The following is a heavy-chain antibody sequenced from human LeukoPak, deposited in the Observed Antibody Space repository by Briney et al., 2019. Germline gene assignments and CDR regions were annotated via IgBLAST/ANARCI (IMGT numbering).Heavy chain of an antibody. CDR3: AVLGAGTDAFDI. V-gene: IGHV3-30-3*01. J-gene: IGHJ3*02. CDR2: RSYDGSNK. CDR1: GFTFSSYA. D-gene: IGHD1-1*01. Sequence: GGSLRLSCAASGFTFSSYAMHLVRQAPGKGLEWMAVRSYDGSNKYYADSVKGRFTISRDNSKNTLYLQMNSLRAEDTAVYYCAVLGAGTDAFDIWGQGTMVTVSS.